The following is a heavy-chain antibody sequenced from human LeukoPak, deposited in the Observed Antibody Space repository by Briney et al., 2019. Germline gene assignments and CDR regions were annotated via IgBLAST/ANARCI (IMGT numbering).Heavy chain of an antibody. V-gene: IGHV1-69*06. J-gene: IGHJ6*04. CDR3: ATRNKDIVVDDSPVMDV. D-gene: IGHD2-15*01. CDR2: IIPIFGTA. Sequence: ASVKVSCKASGGTFSSYAISWVRQAPGQGLEWMGGIIPIFGTANYAQKFQGRVTITADKSTSTAYMELSSLRSGDTAVYYCATRNKDIVVDDSPVMDVWGKGTTVTVSS. CDR1: GGTFSSYA.